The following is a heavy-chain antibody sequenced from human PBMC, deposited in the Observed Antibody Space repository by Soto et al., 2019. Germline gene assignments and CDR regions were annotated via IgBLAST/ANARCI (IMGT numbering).Heavy chain of an antibody. CDR2: IGTAGDT. CDR1: GFTFSSYD. CDR3: ARSAIDRDAFDI. V-gene: IGHV3-13*01. Sequence: PGGSLRLSCAASGFTFSSYDMHWVRQATGKGLEWVSAIGTAGDTYYPGSVKGRFTISRENAKNSLYLQMNSLRAGDTAVYYCARSAIDRDAFDIWGQGTMVTVSS. J-gene: IGHJ3*02.